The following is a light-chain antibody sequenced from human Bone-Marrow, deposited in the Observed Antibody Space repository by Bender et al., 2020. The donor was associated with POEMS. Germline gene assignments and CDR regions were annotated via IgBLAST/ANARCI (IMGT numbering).Light chain of an antibody. J-gene: IGLJ1*01. CDR1: SSNIGAHA. CDR2: SSH. V-gene: IGLV1-44*01. Sequence: QSVLTQPPSASGTPGQRVTISCSGGSSNIGAHAVNWYQHLPGTAPKLLIYSSHRRPSEVPDRFSGSRSGTSASLAISGLQSEDEADYYCSLYAGTNNYVFGTGTTVTVL. CDR3: SLYAGTNNYV.